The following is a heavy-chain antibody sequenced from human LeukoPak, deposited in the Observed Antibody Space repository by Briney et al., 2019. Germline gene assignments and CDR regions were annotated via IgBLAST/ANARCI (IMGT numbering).Heavy chain of an antibody. J-gene: IGHJ5*02. CDR3: ARDRGSSFASWFDP. CDR1: GYTFTSYG. V-gene: IGHV1-18*01. D-gene: IGHD6-13*01. CDR2: ISAYNGNT. Sequence: ASVKVSCKASGYTFTSYGISWVRQAPGQGLEWMGWISAYNGNTNYAQKLQGRVTMTTDTSTSAAYMELRSLRSDDTAVYYCARDRGSSFASWFDPWGQGTLVTVSS.